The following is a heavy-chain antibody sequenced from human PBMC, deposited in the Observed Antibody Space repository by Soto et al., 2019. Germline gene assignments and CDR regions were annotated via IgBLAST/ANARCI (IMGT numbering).Heavy chain of an antibody. J-gene: IGHJ6*02. CDR3: AKATAAAYYYYYYGMDV. V-gene: IGHV3-30-3*01. CDR2: ISSDGTKK. CDR1: GFACDTYA. D-gene: IGHD6-13*01. Sequence: QVQLVESGGGVVQPGGSLRLSCAASGFACDTYAMHWVRQGPGKGLERVALISSDGTKKHLADSVKGRFSISRDNSRNVVYLLLQSLRSEDTAVYYCAKATAAAYYYYYYGMDVWGQGTTVTVSS.